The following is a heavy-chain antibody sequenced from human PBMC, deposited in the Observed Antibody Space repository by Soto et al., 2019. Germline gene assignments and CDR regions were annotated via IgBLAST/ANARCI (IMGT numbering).Heavy chain of an antibody. CDR3: ARESGSGISGGMDV. CDR2: ISSSSSYI. Sequence: EVQLVESGGGLVKPGGSLRLSCAASGFTFSSYSMNWVRQAPGKGLEWVSSISSSSSYIYYADSVKGRFTISRDNAKNSLYRQMNSLRAEDTAVYYCARESGSGISGGMDVWGQGTTVTVSS. V-gene: IGHV3-21*01. J-gene: IGHJ6*02. CDR1: GFTFSSYS. D-gene: IGHD3-10*01.